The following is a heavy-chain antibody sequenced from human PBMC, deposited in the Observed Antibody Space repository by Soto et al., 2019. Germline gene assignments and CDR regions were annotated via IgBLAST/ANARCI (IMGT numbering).Heavy chain of an antibody. Sequence: PGGSLRLSCAASGFSFSSYSINWVRQAPGKGLECISYISSSSSTIYYADSVKGRFTISRDNVKNSLSLQMNSLRAEDTGVYYCASGRYSSSASEFDCWGQGTLVTVSS. CDR2: ISSSSSTI. V-gene: IGHV3-48*01. D-gene: IGHD6-13*01. CDR1: GFSFSSYS. CDR3: ASGRYSSSASEFDC. J-gene: IGHJ4*02.